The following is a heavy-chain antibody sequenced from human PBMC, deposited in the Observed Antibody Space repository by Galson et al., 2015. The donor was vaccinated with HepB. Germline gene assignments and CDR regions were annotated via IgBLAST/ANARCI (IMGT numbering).Heavy chain of an antibody. J-gene: IGHJ4*02. D-gene: IGHD4-23*01. CDR2: IIHSGGT. V-gene: IGHV4-34*01. CDR3: GRGGNPPLYGIDY. Sequence: LSLTCAVYGGSFTGYYWSWIRQPPGKGLEWIGEIIHSGGTNFNPSLKSRVSISLDTPMHQFSLNLTSVTAADTAFYFCGRGGNPPLYGIDYWGQGTLVTVSS. CDR1: GGSFTGYY.